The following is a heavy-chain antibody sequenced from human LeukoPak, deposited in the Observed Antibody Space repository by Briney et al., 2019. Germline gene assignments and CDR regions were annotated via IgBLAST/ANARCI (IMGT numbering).Heavy chain of an antibody. D-gene: IGHD3-22*01. V-gene: IGHV3-21*04. J-gene: IGHJ3*02. CDR2: ISSTSSNL. CDR1: RFTFHNYA. Sequence: GGSLRLSCVASRFTFHNYAMNWVRPAPGEGLEWVSSISSTSSNLYYADSVKGRFTITRDNSKNTLDLQMQSLSAGDTAVYYWAKGREAGYYDSSGFYSNDPFDIWGQGTMVAVSS. CDR3: AKGREAGYYDSSGFYSNDPFDI.